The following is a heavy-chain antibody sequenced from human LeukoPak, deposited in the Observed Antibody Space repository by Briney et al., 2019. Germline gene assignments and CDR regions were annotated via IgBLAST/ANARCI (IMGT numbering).Heavy chain of an antibody. J-gene: IGHJ5*02. V-gene: IGHV4-34*01. CDR1: GGSFSGYY. CDR3: AREGGSSWYLWFDP. D-gene: IGHD6-13*01. Sequence: PSETLSLTCAVYGGSFSGYYWSWIRQPPGKGLEWIGEINHSGSTNYNPSLKSRVTISVDTSKNQFSLKLSSVTAADTAVYYCAREGGSSWYLWFDPWGQGTPVTVSS. CDR2: INHSGST.